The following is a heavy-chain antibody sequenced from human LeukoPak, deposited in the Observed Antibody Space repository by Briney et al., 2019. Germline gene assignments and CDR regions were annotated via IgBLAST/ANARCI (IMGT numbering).Heavy chain of an antibody. J-gene: IGHJ4*02. Sequence: WMCWISGYNVNTNYAQKFQGRVTLTTHTSTSTAYMELRSLRSDDTAIYYCARDRAVGIAADWGQGTLVTVSS. D-gene: IGHD6-13*01. CDR3: ARDRAVGIAAD. CDR2: ISGYNVNT. V-gene: IGHV1-18*01.